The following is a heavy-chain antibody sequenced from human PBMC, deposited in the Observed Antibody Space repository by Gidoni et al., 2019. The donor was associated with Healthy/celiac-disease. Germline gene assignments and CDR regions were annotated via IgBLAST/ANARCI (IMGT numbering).Heavy chain of an antibody. Sequence: QVQLQESGPGLVKPSETLSLTCTVSGGSISSYYWRWIRQPPGKGLEWIGYTHYSGSTNYNPSLKSRVTISVDTSKNQFSLKLSSVTAADTAVYYCARGGPFTAMVWGHFDYWGQGTLVTVSS. V-gene: IGHV4-59*01. J-gene: IGHJ4*02. CDR1: GGSISSYY. CDR2: THYSGST. CDR3: ARGGPFTAMVWGHFDY. D-gene: IGHD5-18*01.